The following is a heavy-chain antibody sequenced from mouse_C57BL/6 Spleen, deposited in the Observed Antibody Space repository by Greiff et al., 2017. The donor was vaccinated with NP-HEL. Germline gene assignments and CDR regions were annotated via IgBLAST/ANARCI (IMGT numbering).Heavy chain of an antibody. Sequence: VKLQQPGAELVKPGASVKLSCKASGYTFTSYWMHWVKQRPGQGLEWIGMIHPNSGSTNYNEKFKSKATLTVDKSSSTAYMQLSSLTSEDSAVYYCARIYYGNPWFAYWGQGTLVTVSA. CDR2: IHPNSGST. D-gene: IGHD2-1*01. J-gene: IGHJ3*01. V-gene: IGHV1-64*01. CDR1: GYTFTSYW. CDR3: ARIYYGNPWFAY.